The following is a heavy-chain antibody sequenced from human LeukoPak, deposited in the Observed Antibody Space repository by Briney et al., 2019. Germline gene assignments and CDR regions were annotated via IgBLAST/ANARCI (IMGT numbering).Heavy chain of an antibody. J-gene: IGHJ5*01. V-gene: IGHV4-30-2*01. CDR3: ARSRQASGLFNS. CDR1: GYAITSGGFS. D-gene: IGHD3-10*01. Sequence: PSETLSLTCTVSGYAITSGGFSWNWIRQPPGKGLEWIGCIYDRGPAYYNPSLESRFTISVDRPKNQIFLNVTSLTAADTAVYYCARSRQASGLFNSWGQGTLVVVSS. CDR2: IYDRGPA.